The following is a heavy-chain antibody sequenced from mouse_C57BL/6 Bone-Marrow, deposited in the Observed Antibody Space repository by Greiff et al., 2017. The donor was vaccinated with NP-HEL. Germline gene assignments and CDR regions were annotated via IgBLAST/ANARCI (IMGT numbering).Heavy chain of an antibody. CDR2: ISSGSSTI. CDR3: ARRVCAWFAY. CDR1: GFTFSDYG. J-gene: IGHJ3*01. Sequence: DVMLVESGGGLVKPGGSLKLSCAASGFTFSDYGMHWVRQAPEKGLEWVAYISSGSSTIYYADTVKGRFTISRDNAKNTLFLQMTSLRSEDTAMYYCARRVCAWFAYWGQGTLVTVSA. D-gene: IGHD6-1*01. V-gene: IGHV5-17*01.